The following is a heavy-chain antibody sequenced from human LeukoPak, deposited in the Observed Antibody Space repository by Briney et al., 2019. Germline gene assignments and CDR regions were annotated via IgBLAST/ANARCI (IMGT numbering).Heavy chain of an antibody. Sequence: GGSLRLSCAASGFTFSDYYMSWIRQAPGKGLEWVSYLSSSGTTIYYADSVKGRFTISRDIAKNSLYLQMNSLRAEDTAVYYCVRERSSGYYYVDYWGQGTLVTVSS. CDR2: LSSSGTTI. CDR1: GFTFSDYY. CDR3: VRERSSGYYYVDY. J-gene: IGHJ4*02. D-gene: IGHD3-22*01. V-gene: IGHV3-11*01.